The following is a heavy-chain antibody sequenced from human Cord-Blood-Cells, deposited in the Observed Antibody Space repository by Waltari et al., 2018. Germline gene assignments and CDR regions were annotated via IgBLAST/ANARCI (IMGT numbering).Heavy chain of an antibody. V-gene: IGHV1-2*02. Sequence: QVQLVQSGAEVKKPGASVKVSCKASGYSFTGYYMHWVREGPGQGLEWMGWINPNSGGTNYAQKFQGRVTMTRDTSISTAYMELSRLSSDDTAVYYCARLYSNSWYAFDIWGQGTMVTVSS. D-gene: IGHD6-13*01. CDR2: INPNSGGT. J-gene: IGHJ3*02. CDR3: ARLYSNSWYAFDI. CDR1: GYSFTGYY.